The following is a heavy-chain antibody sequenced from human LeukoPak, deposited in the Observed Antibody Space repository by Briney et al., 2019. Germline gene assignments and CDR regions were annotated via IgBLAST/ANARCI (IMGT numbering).Heavy chain of an antibody. CDR2: ITTSSSYI. D-gene: IGHD3-10*01. Sequence: GGSLRLSCAASGFTFSNYWMTWVRQAPGKGLEWVSSITTSSSYIYYADSVKGRFTISRDNAKNSLYLQMNSLRAEDTAVYYCARHLLWFGELSGGFDYWGQGTLVTVSS. CDR3: ARHLLWFGELSGGFDY. J-gene: IGHJ4*02. V-gene: IGHV3-21*01. CDR1: GFTFSNYW.